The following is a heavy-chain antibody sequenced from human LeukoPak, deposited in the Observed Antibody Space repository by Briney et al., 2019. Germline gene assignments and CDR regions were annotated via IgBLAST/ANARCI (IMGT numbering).Heavy chain of an antibody. D-gene: IGHD3-16*01. J-gene: IGHJ6*03. V-gene: IGHV4-59*01. CDR1: GGSISSYY. CDR2: IYYGGST. Sequence: PSETLSLTCTVSGGSISSYYWSWIRQPPGKGLEWIGYIYYGGSTNYNPSLKSRVTISVDTSKNQFSLKLSSVTAADTAVYYCARETSQKGAHYMDVWGKGTTVTISS. CDR3: ARETSQKGAHYMDV.